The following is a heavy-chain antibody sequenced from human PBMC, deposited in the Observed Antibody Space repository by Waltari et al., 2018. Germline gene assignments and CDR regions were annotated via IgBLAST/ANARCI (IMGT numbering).Heavy chain of an antibody. CDR2: ISSSGGTI. D-gene: IGHD3-16*01. CDR1: GFTFSSHN. Sequence: EVQLVESGGGLVQPGGSLRLSCAASGFTFSSHNVNWVRQAPGKGLEWFSYISSSGGTINYADSVKGRFTISRDNAKNSLYLLMNSLRAEDTAVYYCAREGSDYAYDIWGQGTMVTVSS. V-gene: IGHV3-48*04. CDR3: AREGSDYAYDI. J-gene: IGHJ3*02.